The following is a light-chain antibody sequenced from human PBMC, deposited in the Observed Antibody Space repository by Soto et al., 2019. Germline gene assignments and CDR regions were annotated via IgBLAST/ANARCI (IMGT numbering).Light chain of an antibody. CDR1: QGIRND. CDR3: QHYNSYGT. Sequence: IQMTQSPSSLSASVGDRVTMTCRASQGIRNDLGWYQQKPGKAPKLLIYAASSLQSGVPSRFSGSGSGTEFTLTISSLQPDDFATYYCQHYNSYGTFGQGTKVDI. V-gene: IGKV1-17*01. J-gene: IGKJ1*01. CDR2: AAS.